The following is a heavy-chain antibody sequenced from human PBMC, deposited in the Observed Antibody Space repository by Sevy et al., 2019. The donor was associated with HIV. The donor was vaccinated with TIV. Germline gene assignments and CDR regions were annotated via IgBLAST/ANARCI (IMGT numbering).Heavy chain of an antibody. V-gene: IGHV3-21*01. CDR2: ISSSSSYI. CDR1: GFTFSSYS. Sequence: GGCLRLSCAASGFTFSSYSMIWVRQAPGKGLEWVSSISSSSSYIYYADSVKGRFTISRDNAKNSLYLQMNSLRAEDTAVYYCARDGTGGFLEWNYYYYGMDVWGQGTTVTVSS. CDR3: ARDGTGGFLEWNYYYYGMDV. D-gene: IGHD3-3*01. J-gene: IGHJ6*02.